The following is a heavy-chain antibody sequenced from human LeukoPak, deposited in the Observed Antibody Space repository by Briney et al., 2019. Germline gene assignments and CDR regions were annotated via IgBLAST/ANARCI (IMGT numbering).Heavy chain of an antibody. Sequence: ASVKVSCKASGYTFTKYAMNWVRQAPGQGLERMGWIHTKTGNPTYAQGFTGRFVFSLDTSISTAYLQISSLKPEDTAVYYCARISGDFGDLGDPWGQGTLVTVSS. V-gene: IGHV7-4-1*02. CDR1: GYTFTKYA. CDR3: ARISGDFGDLGDP. D-gene: IGHD3-10*01. CDR2: IHTKTGNP. J-gene: IGHJ5*02.